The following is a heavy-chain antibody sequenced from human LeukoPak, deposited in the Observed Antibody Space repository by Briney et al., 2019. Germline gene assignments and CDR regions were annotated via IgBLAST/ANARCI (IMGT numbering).Heavy chain of an antibody. J-gene: IGHJ4*02. CDR1: GLTLSNYG. D-gene: IGHD3-22*01. Sequence: GGSLRLSCAVSGLTLSNYGMSWVRQAPGKGLEWVAGISDSGGRTNYADSVKGRFTISRDNPKNTLHLQMNSLRAEDTAVYFCAKRGVVIRVILVGFHKEAYYFDSWGQGALVTVSS. CDR2: ISDSGGRT. V-gene: IGHV3-23*01. CDR3: AKRGVVIRVILVGFHKEAYYFDS.